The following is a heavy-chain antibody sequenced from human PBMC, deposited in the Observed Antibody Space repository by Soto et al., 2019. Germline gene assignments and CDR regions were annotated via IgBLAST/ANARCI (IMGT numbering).Heavy chain of an antibody. CDR3: TRATYYKYYSVV. V-gene: IGHV4-59*01. Sequence: SEALSLTCTVSGGSINNYYLSWIRQSPGKGLEWIGYIYYSGTTNYNPSLKSRVTISIDRSENQFSLKVSSVTAADTAVYFCTRATYYKYYSVVWGPGTLVKVSS. CDR2: IYYSGTT. CDR1: GGSINNYY. J-gene: IGHJ4*01. D-gene: IGHD2-21*01.